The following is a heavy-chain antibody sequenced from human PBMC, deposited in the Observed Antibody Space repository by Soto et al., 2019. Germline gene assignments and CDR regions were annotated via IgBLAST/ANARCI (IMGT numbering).Heavy chain of an antibody. D-gene: IGHD3-22*01. CDR2: IYYSGST. CDR1: GGSISSGDYY. V-gene: IGHV4-30-4*02. J-gene: IGHJ4*02. CDR3: ATNPLYDSSGSLGY. Sequence: SDTLSLTCTVSGGSISSGDYYWSWIRQPPGKGLEWIGYIYYSGSTYYNPSLKSRVTISVDTSRNQFSLKLSSVTAADTAVYYCATNPLYDSSGSLGYWGQGTLVT.